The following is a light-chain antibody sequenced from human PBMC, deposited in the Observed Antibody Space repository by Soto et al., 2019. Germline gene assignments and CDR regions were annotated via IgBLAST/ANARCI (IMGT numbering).Light chain of an antibody. V-gene: IGLV2-14*03. CDR1: SSDIANYNF. J-gene: IGLJ2*01. CDR3: SSYTSTSTRVV. CDR2: DVS. Sequence: QSALTQPASVSGSPGQSITISCTGTSSDIANYNFVSWYQQHPGKAPKVMIYDVSNRPSGVSNRFSGSKSGNTASLTISGLQAEDEADYYCSSYTSTSTRVVFGGGTKLTVL.